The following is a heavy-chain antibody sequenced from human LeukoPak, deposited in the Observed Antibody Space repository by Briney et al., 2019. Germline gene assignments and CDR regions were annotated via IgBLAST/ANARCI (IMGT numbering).Heavy chain of an antibody. V-gene: IGHV3-23*01. CDR1: GFTFSSYA. CDR2: ISGSGGST. Sequence: PGGSLRLSCAASGFTFSSYAMSWVRQAPGKGLEWVSAISGSGGSTYYADSVKGRFTISRDNSKNTLYLQMNSLRAEDTAVYYCANQDSSGYYPLDYWGQGTLVTVSS. D-gene: IGHD3-22*01. J-gene: IGHJ4*02. CDR3: ANQDSSGYYPLDY.